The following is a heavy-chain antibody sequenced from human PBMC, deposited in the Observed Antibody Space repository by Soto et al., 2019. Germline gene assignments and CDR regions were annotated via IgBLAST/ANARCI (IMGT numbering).Heavy chain of an antibody. CDR1: GFTFSGSA. CDR2: IRSKANSYAT. V-gene: IGHV3-73*02. J-gene: IGHJ6*02. CDR3: TSRPDPLGYYRNFYGMDV. Sequence: EVQLVESGGGLVQPGGSLKLSCAASGFTFSGSAMHWVRQASGKGLEWVGRIRSKANSYATAYAASVKGRFTISRDDSKNKAYLQMNSLKTEDTAVYYCTSRPDPLGYYRNFYGMDVWGQGTTVTVSS. D-gene: IGHD3-22*01.